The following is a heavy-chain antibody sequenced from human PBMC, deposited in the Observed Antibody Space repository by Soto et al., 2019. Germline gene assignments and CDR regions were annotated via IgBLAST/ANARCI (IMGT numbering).Heavy chain of an antibody. CDR2: ISYDGSNK. D-gene: IGHD2-21*02. V-gene: IGHV3-30-3*01. J-gene: IGHJ4*02. Sequence: QVQLVESGGGVVQPGRSLRLSCAASGFTFSSYAMHWVRQAPGKGLEWVAVISYDGSNKYYADSVKGRFTISRDNSKNSLYLQMNRLRAEDTAVYYCARGATVVTPVGGYLGQGTLGTVSS. CDR3: ARGATVVTPVGGY. CDR1: GFTFSSYA.